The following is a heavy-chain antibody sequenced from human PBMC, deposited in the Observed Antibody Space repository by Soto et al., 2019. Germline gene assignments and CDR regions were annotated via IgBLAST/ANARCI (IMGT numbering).Heavy chain of an antibody. CDR2: ISAYNGNT. CDR3: ATESISAYFDSKGDIFDI. CDR1: GYTFTSYG. V-gene: IGHV1-18*04. J-gene: IGHJ3*02. Sequence: GASVKVSCKASGYTFTSYGISWVRQAPGQGLEWMGWISAYNGNTNYAQKLQGRVTMTTDTSTSTAYMELRSLIPGDTAVYYCATESISAYFDSKGDIFDIWGQGTVVTVSS. D-gene: IGHD3-22*01.